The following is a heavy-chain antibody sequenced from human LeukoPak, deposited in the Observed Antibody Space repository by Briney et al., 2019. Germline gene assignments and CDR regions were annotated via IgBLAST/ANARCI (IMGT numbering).Heavy chain of an antibody. CDR3: AKGPDYGDYPY. D-gene: IGHD4-17*01. Sequence: GGSLRLSCVGSGFTFGNYAMNWVRQAPGKGLEWVAAISGSGGSTYYADSVKGRFTISRDNSKNTLYLQMNSLRAEDTAVYYCAKGPDYGDYPYWGQGTLVTVSS. CDR1: GFTFGNYA. J-gene: IGHJ4*02. V-gene: IGHV3-23*01. CDR2: ISGSGGST.